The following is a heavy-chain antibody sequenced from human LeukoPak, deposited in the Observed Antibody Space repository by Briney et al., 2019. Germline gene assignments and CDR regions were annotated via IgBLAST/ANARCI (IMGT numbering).Heavy chain of an antibody. CDR1: GGSISSYY. CDR2: IYYSGNT. V-gene: IGHV4-59*01. D-gene: IGHD1-14*01. Sequence: SETLSLTCTVSGGSISSYYWSWIRQPPGKGLEWIGYIYYSGNTNYNPSLKSRVTISVDTSKNQFSLKVSSVTAADTAVYDCARKGPGNFDPWGQGTLVTVSS. J-gene: IGHJ5*02. CDR3: ARKGPGNFDP.